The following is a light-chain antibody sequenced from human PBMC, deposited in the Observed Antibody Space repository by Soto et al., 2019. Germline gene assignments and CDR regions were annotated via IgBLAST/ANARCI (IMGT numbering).Light chain of an antibody. CDR2: GAS. CDR3: QQYGSSPPT. J-gene: IGKJ1*01. CDR1: QSVSSSY. Sequence: EIVLTQSPGNLSLSPGERATLSCRASQSVSSSYLAWYQQKPGQAPRLLIYGASSRATGIPDRFSGSGSGTDFTLTISRLEPADFAVYYCQQYGSSPPTFGQGTKVEIK. V-gene: IGKV3-20*01.